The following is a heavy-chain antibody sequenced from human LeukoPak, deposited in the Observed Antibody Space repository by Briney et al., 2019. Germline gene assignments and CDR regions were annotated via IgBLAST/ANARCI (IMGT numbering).Heavy chain of an antibody. J-gene: IGHJ4*02. Sequence: GGSLRLSCAASGFTFSTYAMTWVRQAPGKGLEWVSAISGSGGSTYYADSVKGRFTISRDNSKNTLYLQMNNLRAEDTAIYYCAKDSSGWYVFDYWGPGTLVTVSS. CDR2: ISGSGGST. V-gene: IGHV3-23*01. CDR3: AKDSSGWYVFDY. D-gene: IGHD6-19*01. CDR1: GFTFSTYA.